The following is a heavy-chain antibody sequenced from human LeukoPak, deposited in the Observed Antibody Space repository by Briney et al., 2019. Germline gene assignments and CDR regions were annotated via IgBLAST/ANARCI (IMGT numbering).Heavy chain of an antibody. D-gene: IGHD1-26*01. CDR2: INTDGSVT. CDR1: GITVSTFW. J-gene: IGHJ4*02. V-gene: IGHV3-74*01. Sequence: PGGSLRLSCAASGITVSTFWMHWFRQAPGEGLVWVSRINTDGSVTNYADSVEGRFTISRDNAKNMLYLQMNALRAEDTAVYYCVTDRYSDSAFGDWGQGTLVTVSS. CDR3: VTDRYSDSAFGD.